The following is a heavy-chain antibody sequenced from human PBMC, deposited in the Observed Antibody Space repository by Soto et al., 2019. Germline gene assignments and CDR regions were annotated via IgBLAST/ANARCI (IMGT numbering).Heavy chain of an antibody. Sequence: QVPLVQSGAEVKKPGSSVKVSCKASGGTFSSYAISWVRQAPGQGLEWMGGIIPIFGTANYAQKFQGRVTITADESTSTAYMELSSLRSEDTAVYYCARDREYYYGSGTWGSKPQYYYYYGMDVWGQGTTVTVSS. CDR1: GGTFSSYA. J-gene: IGHJ6*02. CDR3: ARDREYYYGSGTWGSKPQYYYYYGMDV. V-gene: IGHV1-69*01. CDR2: IIPIFGTA. D-gene: IGHD3-10*01.